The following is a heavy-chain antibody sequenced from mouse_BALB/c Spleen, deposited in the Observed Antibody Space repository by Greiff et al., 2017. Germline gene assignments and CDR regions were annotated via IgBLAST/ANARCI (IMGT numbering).Heavy chain of an antibody. CDR2: ISSGGSYT. Sequence: EVMLVESGGDLVKPGGSLKLSCAASGFTFSSYGMSWVRQTPDKRLEWVATISSGGSYTYYPDSVKGRFTISRDTAKNTLYLQMSSLKSEDTAMYYCASTGLDYWGQGTTLTVSS. V-gene: IGHV5-6*01. CDR3: ASTGLDY. CDR1: GFTFSSYG. D-gene: IGHD4-1*01. J-gene: IGHJ2*01.